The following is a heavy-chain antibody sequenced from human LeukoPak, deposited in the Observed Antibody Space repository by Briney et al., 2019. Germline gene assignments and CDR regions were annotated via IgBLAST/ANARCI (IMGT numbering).Heavy chain of an antibody. V-gene: IGHV4-4*02. CDR1: GGSISSSDW. CDR2: VYHSGST. Sequence: KPSGTLSLTCAVSGGSISSSDWWSWVRQPPGKGLERIGEVYHSGSTKHNPSLMSRVTMSVDKSKNQFSLRLSSVTAADTAVYYCARTRGSYYGLDYWGQGTLVTVSS. J-gene: IGHJ4*02. CDR3: ARTRGSYYGLDY. D-gene: IGHD1-26*01.